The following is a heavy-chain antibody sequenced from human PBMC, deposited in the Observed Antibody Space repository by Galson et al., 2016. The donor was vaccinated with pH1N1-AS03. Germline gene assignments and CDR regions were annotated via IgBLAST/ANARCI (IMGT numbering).Heavy chain of an antibody. V-gene: IGHV1-8*01. CDR2: MNPTTGQT. CDR3: ARGHLLVPQWELNSDY. J-gene: IGHJ4*02. D-gene: IGHD1-26*01. CDR1: GYTFSNYD. Sequence: SVKVSCKASGYTFSNYDMNWVRQATGQGLEWLGWMNPTTGQTGYSQHFQGRLTMTSDTSTSTAYMELSSLTSEDTAVYYCARGHLLVPQWELNSDYGGQGTLVTVSS.